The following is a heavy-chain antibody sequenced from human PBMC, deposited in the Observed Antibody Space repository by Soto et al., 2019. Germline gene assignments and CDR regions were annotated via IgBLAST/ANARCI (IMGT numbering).Heavy chain of an antibody. CDR2: IIPILGIA. V-gene: IGHV1-69*02. J-gene: IGHJ6*03. CDR1: GGTFSSYT. Sequence: QVQLVQSGAEVKKPGSSVKVSCKASGGTFSSYTISWVRQAPGQGLEWMGRIIPILGIANYAQKFQGRVTIIADKTTSRAYMKLSSRRSEDTTVYYYAARGGPYYLYYYYSMDVWGKGTTVTVSS. D-gene: IGHD3-22*01. CDR3: AARGGPYYLYYYYSMDV.